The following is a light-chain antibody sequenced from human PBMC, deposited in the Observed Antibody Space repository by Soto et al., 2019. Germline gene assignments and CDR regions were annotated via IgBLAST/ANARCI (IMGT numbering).Light chain of an antibody. J-gene: IGLJ2*01. Sequence: SCELTQAPSVSVAPGQTAGITCGGNNIAIKSVHWYQQKPGQAPVLVVYDDGDRPSGIPERFSGSNSGNTATLTITRVEAGDEADYHCQVWDSSSDHRVVFGGGTKVTVL. CDR2: DDG. V-gene: IGLV3-21*02. CDR1: NIAIKS. CDR3: QVWDSSSDHRVV.